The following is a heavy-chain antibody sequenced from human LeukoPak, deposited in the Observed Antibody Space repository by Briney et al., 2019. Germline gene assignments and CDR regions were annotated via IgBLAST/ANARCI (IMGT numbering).Heavy chain of an antibody. D-gene: IGHD2-2*02. CDR3: PKGCASTSCYTSEY. J-gene: IGHJ4*02. CDR1: GFTFSSYA. Sequence: GGSLRLSCAASGFTFSSYAMSWVRQAPGRGLEWASTISGSGDSTYYADSVKGRFTISRDNSKNTLYLQMNSLRPEDTAVYYCPKGCASTSCYTSEYWGQGTLVTV. V-gene: IGHV3-23*01. CDR2: ISGSGDST.